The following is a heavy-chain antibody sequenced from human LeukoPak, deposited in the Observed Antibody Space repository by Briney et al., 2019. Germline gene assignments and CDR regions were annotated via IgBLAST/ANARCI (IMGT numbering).Heavy chain of an antibody. V-gene: IGHV4-38-2*01. J-gene: IGHJ3*02. Sequence: PSETLSLTCAVSGYSISSGYYWGWIRQPPGKGLEWIGSIYHSGSTYYNPSLKSRVTTSVDTSKNQFSLKLSSVTAADTAVYYCAREGGSYAFDIWGQGTMVTVAS. D-gene: IGHD1-26*01. CDR2: IYHSGST. CDR3: AREGGSYAFDI. CDR1: GYSISSGYY.